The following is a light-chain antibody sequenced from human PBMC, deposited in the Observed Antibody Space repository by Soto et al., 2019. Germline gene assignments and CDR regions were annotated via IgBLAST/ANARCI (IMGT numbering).Light chain of an antibody. Sequence: QSAMTHPASVSRSPGDSITISCTGTSTYVGSYNLVSWYQQHPGKAHKIIIYEVPRRPSGVSYRFSGSKSAKPASLTISGLQAEDEADYYCCSYAGSSRYVFGTWTKVPVL. J-gene: IGLJ1*01. CDR3: CSYAGSSRYV. CDR2: EVP. CDR1: STYVGSYNL. V-gene: IGLV2-23*02.